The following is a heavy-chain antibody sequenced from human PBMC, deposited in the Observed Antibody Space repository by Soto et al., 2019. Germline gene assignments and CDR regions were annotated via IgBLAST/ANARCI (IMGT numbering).Heavy chain of an antibody. D-gene: IGHD6-13*01. Sequence: GESLKISCKGSGYSFTSYWIGWVLQMPGKGLEWMGIIYPGDSDTRYSPSFQGQVTISADKSISTAYLQWSSLKASDTAIYYCARTAAAGKYYYGVDVWGQGTTVTVSS. CDR1: GYSFTSYW. V-gene: IGHV5-51*01. J-gene: IGHJ6*02. CDR2: IYPGDSDT. CDR3: ARTAAAGKYYYGVDV.